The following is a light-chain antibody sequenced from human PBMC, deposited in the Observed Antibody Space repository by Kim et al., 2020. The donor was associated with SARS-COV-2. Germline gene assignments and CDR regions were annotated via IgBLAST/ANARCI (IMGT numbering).Light chain of an antibody. Sequence: DIVMTQSPLSLSVTPGETASNSCRTSQSLVYSDGKIYLDWYLQKPGQPPQLLIYLTSDRASGVPDRFSGSGSATDFTLKISRVEAEDVGIYYCMQGLQTPNTFGQGTKLEIK. CDR1: QSLVYSDGKIY. V-gene: IGKV2-28*01. CDR3: MQGLQTPNT. J-gene: IGKJ2*01. CDR2: LTS.